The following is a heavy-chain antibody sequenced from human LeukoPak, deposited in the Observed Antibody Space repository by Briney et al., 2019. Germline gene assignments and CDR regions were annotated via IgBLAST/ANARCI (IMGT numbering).Heavy chain of an antibody. CDR3: ARGGYCISATCYRTRGDAFDI. CDR1: GFTFSSYA. V-gene: IGHV3-30*04. J-gene: IGHJ3*02. Sequence: GRSLRLSCAASGFTFSSYAMHWVRQAPGKGLEWVAVISFDRIHKYYADSVKGRFTISRDNSKNTLFLQMNNLGPEDTAVYYCARGGYCISATCYRTRGDAFDIWGQGTMVTVSS. D-gene: IGHD2-2*02. CDR2: ISFDRIHK.